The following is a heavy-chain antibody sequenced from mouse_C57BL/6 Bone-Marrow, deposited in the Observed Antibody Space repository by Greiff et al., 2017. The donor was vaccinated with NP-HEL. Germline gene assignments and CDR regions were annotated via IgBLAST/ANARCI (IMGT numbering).Heavy chain of an antibody. CDR2: IDPENGDT. CDR3: TTDRVIGNYVAY. J-gene: IGHJ3*01. V-gene: IGHV14-4*01. CDR1: GFNIKDDY. Sequence: EVQLQQSGAELVRPGASVKLSCTASGFNIKDDYMHWVKQRPEQGLEWIGWIDPENGDTEYASKFQGKATITADTSSNTAYLQLSSLTSEDTAVYYCTTDRVIGNYVAYWGQGTLVTVSA. D-gene: IGHD2-1*01.